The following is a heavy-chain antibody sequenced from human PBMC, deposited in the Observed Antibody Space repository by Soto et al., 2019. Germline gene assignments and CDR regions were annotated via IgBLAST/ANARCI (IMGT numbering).Heavy chain of an antibody. V-gene: IGHV4-34*01. J-gene: IGHJ5*02. CDR2: ISHDGGT. D-gene: IGHD3-22*01. CDR3: ARGRYYYDSSGYSNWFDP. CDR1: GGSFDDFY. Sequence: PSETLSLTCASYGGSFDDFYWSWVRQSPGKGLEWIGEISHDGGTNYSPSLASRISISADTSKNQFSLKLSSVTAADTAVYYCARGRYYYDSSGYSNWFDPWGQGTVVTVS.